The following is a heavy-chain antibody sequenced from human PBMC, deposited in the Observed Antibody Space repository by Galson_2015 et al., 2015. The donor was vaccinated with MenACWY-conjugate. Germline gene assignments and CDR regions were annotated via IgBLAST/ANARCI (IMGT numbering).Heavy chain of an antibody. CDR2: IIPIFGTA. CDR3: ARDITDSSGYYPEYNWFDP. D-gene: IGHD3-22*01. V-gene: IGHV1-69*01. CDR1: GGTFSSYA. Sequence: CKASGGTFSSYAISWVRQAPGQGLEWMGGIIPIFGTANYAQKFQGRVTITADESTSTAYMELSSLRSEDTAVYYCARDITDSSGYYPEYNWFDPWGQGTLVTVSS. J-gene: IGHJ5*02.